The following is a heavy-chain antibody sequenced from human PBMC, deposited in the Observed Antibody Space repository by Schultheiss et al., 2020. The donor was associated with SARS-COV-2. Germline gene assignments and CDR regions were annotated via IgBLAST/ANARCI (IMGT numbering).Heavy chain of an antibody. CDR3: ARGNVDTAMVTPNYFDY. CDR2: IIPIFGTA. CDR1: GYTFTSYY. J-gene: IGHJ4*02. Sequence: SVKVSCKASGYTFTSYYMHWVRQAPGQGLEWMGGIIPIFGTANYAQKFQGRVTITADKSTSTAYMELSSLRSEDTAVYYCARGNVDTAMVTPNYFDYWGQGTLVTVSS. V-gene: IGHV1-69*06. D-gene: IGHD5-18*01.